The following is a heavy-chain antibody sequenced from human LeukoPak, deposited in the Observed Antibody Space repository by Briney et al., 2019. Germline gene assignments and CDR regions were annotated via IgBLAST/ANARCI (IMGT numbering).Heavy chain of an antibody. Sequence: ASVKVSCKASGYTFTSYGISWVRQAPGQGLEWMGWISAYNGNTNYAQKLQGRVTMTTDTSTSTAYMELRSLRSDDTAVYYCATDQWLVTGSGAFDIWGQGTMVTVSS. CDR1: GYTFTSYG. CDR2: ISAYNGNT. V-gene: IGHV1-18*01. CDR3: ATDQWLVTGSGAFDI. J-gene: IGHJ3*02. D-gene: IGHD6-19*01.